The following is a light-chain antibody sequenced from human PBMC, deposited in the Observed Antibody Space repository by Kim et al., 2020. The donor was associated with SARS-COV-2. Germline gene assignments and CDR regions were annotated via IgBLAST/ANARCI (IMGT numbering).Light chain of an antibody. Sequence: GQSITISCNGTSSDVGGYNYVSWYQQHPGKAPKLMIYDVNYRPSGVSNRFSGSQSGNTASLTISGLQAEDEADYYCSSYTTSSTLVFGGGTQLTVL. CDR2: DVN. J-gene: IGLJ3*02. CDR1: SSDVGGYNY. CDR3: SSYTTSSTLV. V-gene: IGLV2-14*03.